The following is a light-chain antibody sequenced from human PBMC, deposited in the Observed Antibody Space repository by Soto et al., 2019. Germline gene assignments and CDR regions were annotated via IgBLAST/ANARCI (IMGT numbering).Light chain of an antibody. CDR1: QGISSY. J-gene: IGKJ5*01. CDR3: MQALQSLT. CDR2: AAS. Sequence: VICITHSPFLLSSSTGDRVTISCRMSQGISSYLAWYQQKPGKAPELLIYAASTLQSGVPSRFSGSGSGTDFTLKINRVEAEDVGTYYCMQALQSLTFGQGTRLEIK. V-gene: IGKV1D-8*01.